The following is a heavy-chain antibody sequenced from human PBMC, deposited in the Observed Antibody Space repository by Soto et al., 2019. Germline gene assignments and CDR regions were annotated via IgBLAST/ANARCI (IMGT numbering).Heavy chain of an antibody. D-gene: IGHD6-19*01. CDR2: ISGSGSTA. V-gene: IGHV3-23*01. Sequence: GGSLRLSCAASGFTFSSYALSWVRQTPEKGLEWVSTISGSGSTAYYPDSVKGRFTISRDNSRNTLYLQLSSLRAADTATYYCAKHRFSSGWQNAFDFWGQGTMVTVSS. CDR3: AKHRFSSGWQNAFDF. CDR1: GFTFSSYA. J-gene: IGHJ3*01.